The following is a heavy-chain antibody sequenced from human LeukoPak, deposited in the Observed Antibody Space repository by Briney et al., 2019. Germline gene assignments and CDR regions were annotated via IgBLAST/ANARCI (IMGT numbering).Heavy chain of an antibody. J-gene: IGHJ3*02. CDR1: GGTFSSYA. D-gene: IGHD2-15*01. CDR3: ARDLTDIVVVVAATSDAFDI. Sequence: ASVKVSCKASGGTFSSYAISWVRQAPGQGLEWMGGIIPIFGTANYAQKFQGRVTITADESTSTACMELSSLRSEDTAVYYCARDLTDIVVVVAATSDAFDIWGQGTMVTVSS. CDR2: IIPIFGTA. V-gene: IGHV1-69*01.